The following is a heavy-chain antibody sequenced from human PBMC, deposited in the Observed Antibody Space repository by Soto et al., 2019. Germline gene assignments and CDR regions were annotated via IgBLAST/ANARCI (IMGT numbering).Heavy chain of an antibody. CDR2: IMTKAHGGTT. CDR1: GFAFNNAW. V-gene: IGHV3-15*01. D-gene: IGHD1-20*01. J-gene: IGHJ4*02. CDR3: AAGTGHNDFDY. Sequence: EVQLVESGGGLVKPGGSLRLSCVASGFAFNNAWMNWVRQAPGKGLEWVGRIMTKAHGGTTDYTAPVKDRFIVSRDDSKNTLYLQMNSLKTEDTAVYYCAAGTGHNDFDYWGQGTLVTVSS.